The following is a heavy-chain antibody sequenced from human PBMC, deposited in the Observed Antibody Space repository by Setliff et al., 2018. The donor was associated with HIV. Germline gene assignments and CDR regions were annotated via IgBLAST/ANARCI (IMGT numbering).Heavy chain of an antibody. Sequence: ASVKVSCKASGYTFTSHYIHWVRQAPGQGLEWMGWINVNNDATNYAQKFQGRVSMTRDTSISTAYMELRSLTSDDTAVYYCAREGNSGHGGQIEFDYWGQGTLVTVSS. CDR1: GYTFTSHY. J-gene: IGHJ4*02. V-gene: IGHV1-2*02. CDR3: AREGNSGHGGQIEFDY. D-gene: IGHD1-26*01. CDR2: INVNNDAT.